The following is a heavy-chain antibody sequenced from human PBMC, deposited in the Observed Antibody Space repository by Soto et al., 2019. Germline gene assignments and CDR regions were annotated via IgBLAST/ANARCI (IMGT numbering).Heavy chain of an antibody. Sequence: GGSLRLSCAASGFTFSSYSMNWVRQAPGKGLEWVSYISSSSSTIYYADSVKGRFTISRDNAKNTVYLHMNSLRVDDTAVYYCARDLRGSPDYWGQGTLVTVSS. CDR3: ARDLRGSPDY. CDR1: GFTFSSYS. V-gene: IGHV3-48*04. J-gene: IGHJ4*02. CDR2: ISSSSSTI. D-gene: IGHD1-26*01.